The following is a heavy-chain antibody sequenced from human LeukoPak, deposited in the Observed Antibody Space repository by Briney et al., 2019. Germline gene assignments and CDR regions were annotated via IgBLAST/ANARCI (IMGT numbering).Heavy chain of an antibody. CDR3: ARRLGYSSGHFDY. Sequence: PGRSLRLSCAASGFTFSSYAMHWIRQAPGKGLEWVAVISYDGSNKYYADSVKGRFTISRDNSKNTLYLQMNSLGAEDTAVYYCARRLGYSSGHFDYWGQGTLVTVSS. V-gene: IGHV3-30*04. D-gene: IGHD6-19*01. CDR1: GFTFSSYA. J-gene: IGHJ4*02. CDR2: ISYDGSNK.